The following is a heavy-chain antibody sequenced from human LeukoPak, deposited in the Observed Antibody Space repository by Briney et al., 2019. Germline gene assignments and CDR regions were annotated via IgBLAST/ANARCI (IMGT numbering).Heavy chain of an antibody. V-gene: IGHV4-31*03. CDR2: IYYTGNT. CDR3: ARDNSGVLDY. D-gene: IGHD3-10*01. J-gene: IGHJ4*02. Sequence: SETLSLTCTVAGGFISSGGYYWSWIRQCPGKGLEWIGYIYYTGNTYYNPSLKSRVAISVDTSKNQFSLKLTSVTAADTAVYYCARDNSGVLDYWGQGTLVIVSS. CDR1: GGFISSGGYY.